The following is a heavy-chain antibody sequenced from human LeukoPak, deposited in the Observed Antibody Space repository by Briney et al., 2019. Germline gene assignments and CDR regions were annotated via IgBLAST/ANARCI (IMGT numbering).Heavy chain of an antibody. Sequence: SETLSLTCTVSGGSISSYYWSWIRQPPGKGLEWIGYIYYSGSTNYNPSLKSRVTISVDTSKNQFSLKLSSVTAADTAVYYCAYCGGDCYYLGAFDIWGQGTMVTVSS. J-gene: IGHJ3*02. D-gene: IGHD2-21*02. CDR3: AYCGGDCYYLGAFDI. CDR2: IYYSGST. CDR1: GGSISSYY. V-gene: IGHV4-59*01.